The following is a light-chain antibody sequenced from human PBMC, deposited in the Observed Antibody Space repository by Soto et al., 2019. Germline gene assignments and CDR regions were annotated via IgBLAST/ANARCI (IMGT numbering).Light chain of an antibody. V-gene: IGKV3-15*01. CDR1: QSGSTS. J-gene: IGKJ1*01. CDR3: QQYNNWPPWT. CDR2: ATS. Sequence: IVLTQSPGTLSLSPGESAALSCRASQSGSTSLAWYQQKPGQAPRLLIYATSNRATGIPARFSGSGSGTEFTLTISSLQSEDFAVYYCQQYNNWPPWTFGQGTKVDIK.